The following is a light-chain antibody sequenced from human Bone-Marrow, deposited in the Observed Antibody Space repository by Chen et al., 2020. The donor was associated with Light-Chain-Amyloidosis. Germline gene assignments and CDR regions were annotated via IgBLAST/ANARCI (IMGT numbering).Light chain of an antibody. Sequence: QSVLTQPPSVSAAPGQKVTISCSGSSSNIGNNYVSWYQQLPGTGPKLLIYDNEKRPSGIPDRFSGSKSGTSVILGITGLQTGDEAYYYCGTWDSSLNIGVFGGGTKLTVL. CDR3: GTWDSSLNIGV. CDR1: SSNIGNNY. CDR2: DNE. V-gene: IGLV1-51*01. J-gene: IGLJ3*02.